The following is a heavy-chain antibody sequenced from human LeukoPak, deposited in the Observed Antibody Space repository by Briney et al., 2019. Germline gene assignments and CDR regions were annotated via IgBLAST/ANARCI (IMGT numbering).Heavy chain of an antibody. D-gene: IGHD5-18*01. V-gene: IGHV3-30-3*01. J-gene: IGHJ4*02. CDR3: ARDRGYSYGTFDY. CDR2: ISYDGSNK. CDR1: GFTFSSYA. Sequence: PGGSLRLSCAASGFTFSSYAMHWVRQAPGKGLEWVAVISYDGSNKYYADSVKGRFTISRDNSKNTLYLQMNSLRAEDTAVYYCARDRGYSYGTFDYWGQGTLVTVPS.